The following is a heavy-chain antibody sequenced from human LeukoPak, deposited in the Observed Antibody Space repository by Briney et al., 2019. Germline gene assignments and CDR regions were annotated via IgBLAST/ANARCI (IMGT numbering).Heavy chain of an antibody. CDR2: IRYDGSNK. CDR3: AKDQGGSYSLTIYYYYYYMDV. CDR1: GFTFSSYG. J-gene: IGHJ6*03. V-gene: IGHV3-30*02. Sequence: PGGSLRLSCAASGFTFSSYGMHWVRQAPGKGLGWVAFIRYDGSNKYYADSVKGRFTISRDNSKNTLYLQMNSLRAEDTAVYYCAKDQGGSYSLTIYYYYYYMDVWGKGTTVTISS. D-gene: IGHD1-26*01.